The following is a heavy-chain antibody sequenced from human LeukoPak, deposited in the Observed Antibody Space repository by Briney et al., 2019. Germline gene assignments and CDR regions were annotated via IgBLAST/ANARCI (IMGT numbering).Heavy chain of an antibody. D-gene: IGHD3-22*01. CDR2: ISGSGGST. V-gene: IGHV3-23*01. CDR1: GFTFSSYA. J-gene: IGHJ3*02. CDR3: AHMIVVVTGGDDAFDI. Sequence: GGSLRLSCAASGFTFSSYAMSWVRQAPGKGLEWVSAISGSGGSTYYADSVKGRFTISRDNSKNTLYLQMNSLRAEDTAVYYCAHMIVVVTGGDDAFDIWGQGTMVTVSS.